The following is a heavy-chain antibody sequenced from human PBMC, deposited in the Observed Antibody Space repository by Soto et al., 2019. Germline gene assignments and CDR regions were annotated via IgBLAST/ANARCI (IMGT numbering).Heavy chain of an antibody. Sequence: ASVKVSCKASGYTFTSYDINWVRQATGQGLEWMGWMNPNSGNTGYAQKFQGRVTMTTDTSTSTAYMELRSLRSDDTAVYYCARNYDFWSGYPKNYYYYGMDVWGQGTTVTVSS. V-gene: IGHV1-8*01. CDR1: GYTFTSYD. CDR3: ARNYDFWSGYPKNYYYYGMDV. J-gene: IGHJ6*02. D-gene: IGHD3-3*01. CDR2: MNPNSGNT.